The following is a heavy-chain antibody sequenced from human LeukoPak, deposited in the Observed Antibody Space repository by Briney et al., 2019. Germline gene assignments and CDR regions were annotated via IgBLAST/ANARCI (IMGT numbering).Heavy chain of an antibody. D-gene: IGHD6-13*01. J-gene: IGHJ4*02. CDR1: GGSVSSGSYY. CDR3: ARVYSSSWHDN. CDR2: IHYSGST. V-gene: IGHV4-61*01. Sequence: SETLSLTCTVSGGSVSSGSYYWSWIRQPPGKGLECIGYIHYSGSTNYNPSLKSRVTVSVDTSKNQFSLKLSSVTAADTAVYYCARVYSSSWHDNWGQGILVTVSS.